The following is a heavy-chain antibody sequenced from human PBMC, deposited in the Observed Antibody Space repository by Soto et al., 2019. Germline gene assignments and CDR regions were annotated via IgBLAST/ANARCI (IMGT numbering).Heavy chain of an antibody. J-gene: IGHJ4*02. CDR1: GGSFSGYY. Sequence: PSETLSLTCAVYGGSFSGYYWSWIRQPPGKGLEWIGEINHSGSTNYNPPLKSRVTISVDTSKNQFSLKLSSVTAADTAVYYCARIGSGSYYRDFDYWGQGTLVTVSS. V-gene: IGHV4-34*01. D-gene: IGHD1-26*01. CDR3: ARIGSGSYYRDFDY. CDR2: INHSGST.